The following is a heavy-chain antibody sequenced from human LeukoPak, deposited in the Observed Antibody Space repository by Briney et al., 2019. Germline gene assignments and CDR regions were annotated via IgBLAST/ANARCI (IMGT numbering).Heavy chain of an antibody. J-gene: IGHJ4*02. V-gene: IGHV4-34*01. D-gene: IGHD3-10*01. Sequence: PSETLSLTCAVYGGSFSGYYWSWIRQPPGKGLEWIGEINHSGSTNYNPSLKSRVTISVDTSKNQFSLKLSSVTAADTAVYYCARAPPPYYYGSGVELDYWGQGTLVTVS. CDR3: ARAPPPYYYGSGVELDY. CDR1: GGSFSGYY. CDR2: INHSGST.